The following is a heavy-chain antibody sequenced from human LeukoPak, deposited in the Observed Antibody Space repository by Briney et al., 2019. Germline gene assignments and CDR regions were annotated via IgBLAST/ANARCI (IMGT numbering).Heavy chain of an antibody. V-gene: IGHV4-59*08. D-gene: IGHD1-26*01. CDR1: GVSISSYY. Sequence: NPSETLSLTCTVSGVSISSYYWSWIRQPPGKGLEWIGYIHYNGSTNYNPSLKSRVTISVDTSKNQFSLKLSSVTAADTAVYYCARGARGSYSYWGQGTLVTLS. CDR3: ARGARGSYSY. CDR2: IHYNGST. J-gene: IGHJ4*02.